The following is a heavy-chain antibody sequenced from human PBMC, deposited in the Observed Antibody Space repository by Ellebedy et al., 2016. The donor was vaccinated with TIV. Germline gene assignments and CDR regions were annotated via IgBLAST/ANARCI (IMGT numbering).Heavy chain of an antibody. Sequence: GSLRLSCSVSGGSISSYYWSWIRQPPGKGLEWIGNIYYSGTTYYNPSLRSRVSISIDTFKNHFSLNLSSVTAADTAVYYCARDHGRVDVWGQGTTVTVSS. CDR2: IYYSGTT. CDR1: GGSISSYY. D-gene: IGHD4-17*01. J-gene: IGHJ6*02. V-gene: IGHV4-59*12. CDR3: ARDHGRVDV.